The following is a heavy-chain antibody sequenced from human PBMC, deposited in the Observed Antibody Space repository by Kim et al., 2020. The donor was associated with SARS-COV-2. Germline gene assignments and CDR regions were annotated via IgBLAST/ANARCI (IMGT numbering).Heavy chain of an antibody. Sequence: GGSLRLSCAASGFTFSSYGMHWVRQAPGKGLEWVAVISYDGSNKYYADSVKGRFTISRDNSKNTLYLQMNSLRAEDTAVYYCAKDLGVVVAARSNYYYYGMDVWGQGTTVTVSS. CDR1: GFTFSSYG. CDR2: ISYDGSNK. J-gene: IGHJ6*02. CDR3: AKDLGVVVAARSNYYYYGMDV. D-gene: IGHD2-15*01. V-gene: IGHV3-30*18.